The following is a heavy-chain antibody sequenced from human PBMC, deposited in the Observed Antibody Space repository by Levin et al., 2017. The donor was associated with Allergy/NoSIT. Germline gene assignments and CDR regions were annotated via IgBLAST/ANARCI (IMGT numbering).Heavy chain of an antibody. CDR3: ARDLSSGNPGGFDY. CDR1: GFTFRSYS. Sequence: TGGSLRLSCAASGFTFRSYSMNWVRQAPGKGPEWVSTISSSSTYIYYADSVKGRFTISRDNAKNSLDLQMNSVRGEDTAVYYCARDLSSGNPGGFDYWGQGTLVTVSS. J-gene: IGHJ4*02. CDR2: ISSSSTYI. D-gene: IGHD6-19*01. V-gene: IGHV3-21*01.